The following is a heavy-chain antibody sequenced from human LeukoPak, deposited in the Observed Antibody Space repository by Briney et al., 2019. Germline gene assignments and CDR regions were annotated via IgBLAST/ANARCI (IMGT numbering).Heavy chain of an antibody. J-gene: IGHJ4*02. Sequence: GASVKVSCKASGYTFTGYYMHWVRQAPGQGLEWMGWINPNSGGTNYAQKFQGRVTMTRDTSISTAYMELSRLRSDDTAVYYCAREAYCGGDCPKTAYDYWGQGTLVTVSS. CDR3: AREAYCGGDCPKTAYDY. D-gene: IGHD2-21*02. CDR2: INPNSGGT. CDR1: GYTFTGYY. V-gene: IGHV1-2*02.